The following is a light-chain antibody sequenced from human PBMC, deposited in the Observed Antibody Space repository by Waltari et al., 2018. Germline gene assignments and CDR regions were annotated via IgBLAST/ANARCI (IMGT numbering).Light chain of an antibody. V-gene: IGKV1-9*01. CDR2: AAS. CDR3: QQLNSYPFT. J-gene: IGKJ3*01. Sequence: DIQLTQSPYFLSASVGDRVTLTCRASQVISSYLAWYQRKPGKAPTRLIYAASTLQSGVPSRFSGRGSGTEFTLTISSLQPEDFATFYCQQLNSYPFTFGPGTKVDIK. CDR1: QVISSY.